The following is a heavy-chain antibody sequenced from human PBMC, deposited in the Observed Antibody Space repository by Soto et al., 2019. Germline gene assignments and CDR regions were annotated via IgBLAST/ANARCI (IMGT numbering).Heavy chain of an antibody. CDR3: AKDSLRDGGYGDTPDAFDI. J-gene: IGHJ3*02. V-gene: IGHV3-9*01. Sequence: DVQLVESGGGLVQPGRSLRLSCAASGFTFDDYAMHWVRQAPGKGLEWVSGISWNSGSIGYADSVKGRFTISRDNAKNSLYLQMNSLRAEDTALYYCAKDSLRDGGYGDTPDAFDIWGQGTMVTVSS. CDR2: ISWNSGSI. CDR1: GFTFDDYA. D-gene: IGHD4-17*01.